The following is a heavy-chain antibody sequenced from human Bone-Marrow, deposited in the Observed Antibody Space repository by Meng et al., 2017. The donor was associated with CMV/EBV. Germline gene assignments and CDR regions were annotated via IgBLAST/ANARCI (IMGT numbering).Heavy chain of an antibody. CDR2: IRYDRNNK. CDR1: GFTFNNYG. J-gene: IGHJ6*02. Sequence: GESLKISCAASGFTFNNYGMHWVRQAPGKGLEWVAFIRYDRNNKYYADSVKGRFSISRDNSKNTLYLQMSSLRAEDTAVYYCAKDRLAFYYYGMDVWGQGPTVTVSS. CDR3: AKDRLAFYYYGMDV. V-gene: IGHV3-30*02. D-gene: IGHD3-9*01.